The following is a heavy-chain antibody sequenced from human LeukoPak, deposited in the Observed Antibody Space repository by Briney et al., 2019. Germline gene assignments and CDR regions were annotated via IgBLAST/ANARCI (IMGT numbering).Heavy chain of an antibody. CDR2: IYDSGST. V-gene: IGHV4-4*02. J-gene: IGHJ3*02. CDR3: AREGRTVGQQLSDAFDI. Sequence: PSGTLSLTCAVSGGSISSSNWWSWVRQPPGKGLEWIGEIYDSGSTNYNPSLKSRVTISVDKSKNQFSLKLSSVTSADTAVYYCAREGRTVGQQLSDAFDIWGQGTMVTVSS. D-gene: IGHD6-13*01. CDR1: GGSISSSNW.